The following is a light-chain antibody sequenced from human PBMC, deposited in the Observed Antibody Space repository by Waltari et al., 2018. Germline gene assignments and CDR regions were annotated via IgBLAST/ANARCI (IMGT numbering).Light chain of an antibody. J-gene: IGLJ3*02. CDR2: EVT. CDR1: SSDDGGYNY. Sequence: QSALTQPPSASGSLGQSVTIPCTGTSSDDGGYNYVSWYQHHPGKGPKLLIYEVTKRPSGVPDRVSGSRSGNTASLTVSGLQAEDEADYYCTSYTGSNLVFGGGTKLTVL. V-gene: IGLV2-8*01. CDR3: TSYTGSNLV.